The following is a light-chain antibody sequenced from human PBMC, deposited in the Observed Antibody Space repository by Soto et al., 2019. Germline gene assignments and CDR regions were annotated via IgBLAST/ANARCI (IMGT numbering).Light chain of an antibody. CDR3: SSYTTTNTLFV. V-gene: IGLV2-14*01. CDR1: SSDVGGYNY. J-gene: IGLJ1*01. CDR2: EVS. Sequence: QSVLTQPASVSGSPGQSITISCTGTSSDVGGYNYVSWYQQHPGKAPKLMIYEVSDRPSGVSNRFSGSKSGNTASLTISGLQAEDEAYYYCSSYTTTNTLFVFGSGTKVTVL.